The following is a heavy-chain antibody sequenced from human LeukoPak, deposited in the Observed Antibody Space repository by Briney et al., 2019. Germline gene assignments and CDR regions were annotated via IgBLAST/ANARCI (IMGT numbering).Heavy chain of an antibody. Sequence: PGGSLRLSCAASGFTFSSYGMSWVRQAPGKGLEWVSGISGGAGSTYYADSVKGRFTISRDNSKNTLYLQMNSLRAEDTAVYYCAKGQDGFFDYWGQGTLVTVSS. CDR2: ISGGAGST. CDR1: GFTFSSYG. V-gene: IGHV3-23*01. D-gene: IGHD4-17*01. CDR3: AKGQDGFFDY. J-gene: IGHJ4*02.